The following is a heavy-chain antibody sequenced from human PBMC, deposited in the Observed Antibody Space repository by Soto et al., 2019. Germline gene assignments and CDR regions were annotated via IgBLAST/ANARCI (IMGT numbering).Heavy chain of an antibody. Sequence: ASVKVSCKASGYTFTSYAMHWVRQAPGQRLEWMGWINAGNGNTKYSQKFQGRVTITRDTSASTAYMELNSLRAEDTAVYYCARIYDSSGPGYYYYGMDVWGQGTTVTVSS. V-gene: IGHV1-3*01. CDR1: GYTFTSYA. CDR3: ARIYDSSGPGYYYYGMDV. D-gene: IGHD3-22*01. J-gene: IGHJ6*02. CDR2: INAGNGNT.